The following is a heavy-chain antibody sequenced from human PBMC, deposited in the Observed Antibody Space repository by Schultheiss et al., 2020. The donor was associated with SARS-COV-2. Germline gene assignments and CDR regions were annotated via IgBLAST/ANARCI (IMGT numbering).Heavy chain of an antibody. Sequence: ASVKVSCKASGYTFTGYYMHWVRQAPGQGLEWMGWINPNSGGTNYAQKFQGWVTMTRDTSISTAYMELSRLRSDDTAVYYCAREGYSSSSTDFQHWGQGTLVTVSS. J-gene: IGHJ1*01. CDR2: INPNSGGT. V-gene: IGHV1-2*04. D-gene: IGHD6-6*01. CDR1: GYTFTGYY. CDR3: AREGYSSSSTDFQH.